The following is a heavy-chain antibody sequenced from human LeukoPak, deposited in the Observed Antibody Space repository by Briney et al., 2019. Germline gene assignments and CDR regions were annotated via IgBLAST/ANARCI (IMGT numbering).Heavy chain of an antibody. D-gene: IGHD3-3*01. CDR1: GYTFTSYD. CDR2: MNPNSGNT. CDR3: ARAEYKTSYDFWSGYYRSGDYYYYGMDV. V-gene: IGHV1-8*01. Sequence: GASVKVSCKASGYTFTSYDINWMRQATGQGLEWMGWMNPNSGNTGYPQKFQGRVTMTRNTSISTAYMELSSLRSEDTAVYYCARAEYKTSYDFWSGYYRSGDYYYYGMDVWGQGTTVTVSS. J-gene: IGHJ6*02.